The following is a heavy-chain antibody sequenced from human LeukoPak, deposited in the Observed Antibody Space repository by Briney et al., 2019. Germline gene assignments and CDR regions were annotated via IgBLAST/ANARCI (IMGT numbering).Heavy chain of an antibody. CDR3: ARGTTDWDWFDP. J-gene: IGHJ5*02. Sequence: SETLSLTCTVSGGSISSYYWSWIRQPAGKGLEWIGRIYTSGSTNYNPSLKSRVTMSVDTPKNQFSLKLSSVTAADTAVYYCARGTTDWDWFDPWGQGTLVTVSS. CDR1: GGSISSYY. D-gene: IGHD2-21*01. CDR2: IYTSGST. V-gene: IGHV4-4*07.